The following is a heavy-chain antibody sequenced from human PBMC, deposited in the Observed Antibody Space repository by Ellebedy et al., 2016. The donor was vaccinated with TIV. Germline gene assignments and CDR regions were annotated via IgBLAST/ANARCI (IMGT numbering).Heavy chain of an antibody. CDR3: AKDTSSGWDH. V-gene: IGHV3-23*01. J-gene: IGHJ4*02. D-gene: IGHD6-19*01. CDR1: GFTFSSYW. Sequence: GESLKISCAASGFTFSSYWMSWVRQAPGKGLEWVSAISGSGGSTYYADSVKGRFTISRDNSKNTLYLQMNSLRAEDTAVYYCAKDTSSGWDHWGQGTLVTVSS. CDR2: ISGSGGST.